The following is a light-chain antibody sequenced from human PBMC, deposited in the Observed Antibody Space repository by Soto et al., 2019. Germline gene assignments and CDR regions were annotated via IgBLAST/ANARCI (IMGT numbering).Light chain of an antibody. Sequence: EIVLTQSPATLSLSPGERATLSCRASQSVSSYLAWYQQKPGQAPRLLIYDASNRATGIPARFSGSGSGTDFTLTISSLEPEDFAVYYCQQRSNWPRRTFGQGTKVAIK. CDR2: DAS. CDR3: QQRSNWPRRT. J-gene: IGKJ1*01. CDR1: QSVSSY. V-gene: IGKV3-11*01.